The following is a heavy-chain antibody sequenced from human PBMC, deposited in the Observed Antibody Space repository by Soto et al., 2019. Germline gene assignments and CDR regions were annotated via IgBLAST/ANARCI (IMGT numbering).Heavy chain of an antibody. J-gene: IGHJ4*02. Sequence: EVQLVESGGGLVQPGGSLRLSCVASGFTFSSYWMSWVRQAPGKGLEWVANIKQDGSEKYYVDSVKGRFTISRDNAKNSLYLQVNSLRDEDTAIYYCATSRTFDYWGQGTLVTVSS. CDR2: IKQDGSEK. CDR1: GFTFSSYW. D-gene: IGHD6-13*01. CDR3: ATSRTFDY. V-gene: IGHV3-7*01.